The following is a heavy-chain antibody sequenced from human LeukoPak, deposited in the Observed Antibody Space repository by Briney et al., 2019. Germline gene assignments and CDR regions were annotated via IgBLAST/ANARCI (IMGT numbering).Heavy chain of an antibody. Sequence: SETLSLTCSVSGGSISIYYWTWIRQPAGKGLEWIGHIYTSGSTNDNPSLKSRVTISLDMSKNQFSLKLSSVTAADTAVYYCARGTPSMIVVIDPPYFDYWGQGTLVTVSS. CDR1: GGSISIYY. J-gene: IGHJ4*02. CDR3: ARGTPSMIVVIDPPYFDY. D-gene: IGHD3-22*01. V-gene: IGHV4-4*07. CDR2: IYTSGST.